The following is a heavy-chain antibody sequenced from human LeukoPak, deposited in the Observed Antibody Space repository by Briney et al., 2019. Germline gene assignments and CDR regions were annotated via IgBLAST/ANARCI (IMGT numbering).Heavy chain of an antibody. V-gene: IGHV4-61*01. D-gene: IGHD2-15*01. CDR3: ARVRCSGGSCYEGYYYYYGMDV. J-gene: IGHJ6*02. CDR1: GGSVSSGSYY. Sequence: SETLSLTCTVSGGSVSSGSYYWSWIRQPPGKGLEWIGYIYYSGSTNYNPSLKSRVTISVDTSKNQFSLKLSSVTAADTAVYYCARVRCSGGSCYEGYYYYYGMDVWGQGTTVTVS. CDR2: IYYSGST.